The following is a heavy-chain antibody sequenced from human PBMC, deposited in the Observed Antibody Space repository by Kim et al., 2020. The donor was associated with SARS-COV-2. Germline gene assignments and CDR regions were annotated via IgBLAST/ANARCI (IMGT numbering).Heavy chain of an antibody. Sequence: GGSLRLSCAASGFTFSSFDMTWVRQAPGKGLEWVSTVTASGGATYYADSVKGRFTISRDNSKNTLYLQMNSLRAEDTAIYYCAKGRQVDFWGQGTLVTVSS. CDR2: VTASGGAT. CDR3: AKGRQVDF. CDR1: GFTFSSFD. V-gene: IGHV3-23*01. J-gene: IGHJ4*02. D-gene: IGHD6-25*01.